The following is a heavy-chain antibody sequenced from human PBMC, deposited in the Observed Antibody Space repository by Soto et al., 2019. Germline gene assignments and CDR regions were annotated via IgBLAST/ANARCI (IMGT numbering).Heavy chain of an antibody. Sequence: EVQLLESGGGLVQPGGSLRLSCAASGFTFSNYAMSWVRQAPGKGLEWVSVIVGSGISTYYADSVKGRATISRDNSKNTLYLQVNSLRAEDTAVYYCAKVARRTWGGDFFDYWGRGTLVTVSS. J-gene: IGHJ4*02. CDR3: AKVARRTWGGDFFDY. V-gene: IGHV3-23*01. D-gene: IGHD2-21*01. CDR1: GFTFSNYA. CDR2: IVGSGIST.